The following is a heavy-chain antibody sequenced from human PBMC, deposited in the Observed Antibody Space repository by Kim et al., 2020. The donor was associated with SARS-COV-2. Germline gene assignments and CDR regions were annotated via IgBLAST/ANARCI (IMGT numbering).Heavy chain of an antibody. J-gene: IGHJ6*03. CDR1: GGTFSSYA. CDR3: GRTTSNYYYYMDV. D-gene: IGHD4-17*01. Sequence: SVKVSCKASGGTFSSYAISWVRQAPGQGLEWMGGSIPIFGATNYAQKFQGRVTISVDEFTNTAYLELSSLRYEDTAVYYCGRTTSNYYYYMDVWGKGTT. V-gene: IGHV1-69*13. CDR2: SIPIFGAT.